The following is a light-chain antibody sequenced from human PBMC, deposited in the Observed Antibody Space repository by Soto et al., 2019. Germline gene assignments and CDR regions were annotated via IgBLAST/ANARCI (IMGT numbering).Light chain of an antibody. V-gene: IGKV1-5*01. Sequence: EIQMTQSPSTLSASLGDRVTITCRASHSISSWLAWYQQRPGKAPSLLITDASKLESGVPPRFNGSRSETEFTLTIRNLQPDDFATYYCQQYNSFPWTFGLGTKVDI. CDR1: HSISSW. J-gene: IGKJ1*01. CDR2: DAS. CDR3: QQYNSFPWT.